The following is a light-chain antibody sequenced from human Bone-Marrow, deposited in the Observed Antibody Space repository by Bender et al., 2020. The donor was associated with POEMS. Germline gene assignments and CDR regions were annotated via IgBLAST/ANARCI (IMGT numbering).Light chain of an antibody. CDR1: KLGDKY. V-gene: IGLV3-1*01. CDR2: QDS. Sequence: SYDLTQPPSVSMSPGQTASITCSGDKLGDKYACWYQQKPGQYPVLVIYQDSKRHRELAARFCSHGSENGAPVAISGTEGRGGAGFCCEAWDSSTGVFGRGPELRV. CDR3: EAWDSSTGV. J-gene: IGLJ2*01.